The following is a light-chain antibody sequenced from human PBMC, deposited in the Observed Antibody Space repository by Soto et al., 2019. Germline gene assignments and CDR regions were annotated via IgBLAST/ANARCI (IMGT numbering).Light chain of an antibody. Sequence: EVVLTQSPVTLSVSPGEKATLSCRASQSVSGNYLAWYQHQPGRAPRLLINAASDRVPGIPDRFVGSGSGTDFTLTITRLEPEYFATYYCQQYSRSPYAFGPGTKLEVK. V-gene: IGKV3-20*01. J-gene: IGKJ1*01. CDR1: QSVSGNY. CDR3: QQYSRSPYA. CDR2: AAS.